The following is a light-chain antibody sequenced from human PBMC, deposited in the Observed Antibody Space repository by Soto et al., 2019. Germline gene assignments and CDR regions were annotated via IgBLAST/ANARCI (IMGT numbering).Light chain of an antibody. J-gene: IGKJ1*01. CDR1: QSVSSN. V-gene: IGKV3-15*01. CDR2: GAS. Sequence: EIVMTQSPATLSVSPGEGATLACRASQSVSSNLAWYQQKADQAPRLLIYGASTRATGIPARFSGSGSGTELTLTNSSLQSEDFAVYYCQQYNNWPWTFGQGTKVEIK. CDR3: QQYNNWPWT.